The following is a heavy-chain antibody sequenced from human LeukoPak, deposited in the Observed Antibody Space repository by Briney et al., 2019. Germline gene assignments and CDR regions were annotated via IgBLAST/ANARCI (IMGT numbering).Heavy chain of an antibody. J-gene: IGHJ4*02. D-gene: IGHD3-22*01. CDR3: ARGSSAYPRYFDY. CDR1: GYTFTSYA. CDR2: INAGNGNT. Sequence: GASVKVSCKASGYTFTSYAMHWVRQAPGQRLEWMGWINAGNGNTRYSQNFQGRVTIARDTSASTAYMELSSLRSEDTAVYYCARGSSAYPRYFDYWGQGTLVTVSS. V-gene: IGHV1-3*01.